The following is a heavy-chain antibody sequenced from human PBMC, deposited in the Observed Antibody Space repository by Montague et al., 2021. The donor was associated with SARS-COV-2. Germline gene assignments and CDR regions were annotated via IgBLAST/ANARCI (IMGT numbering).Heavy chain of an antibody. Sequence: SETLSLTCTVSGGSIRPFYWNWIRQTPEKGLEWICYIYYSGNTNYNPSLNSRATISVDTSKNQFSLEVTFVTAADTAVYYCARHSEGYGPGNYLSVWFDPWGQGILVTVSS. D-gene: IGHD4-17*01. CDR1: GGSIRPFY. V-gene: IGHV4-59*08. CDR3: ARHSEGYGPGNYLSVWFDP. J-gene: IGHJ5*02. CDR2: IYYSGNT.